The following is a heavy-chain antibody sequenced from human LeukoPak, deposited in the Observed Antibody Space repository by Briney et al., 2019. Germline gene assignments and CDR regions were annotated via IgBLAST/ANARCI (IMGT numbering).Heavy chain of an antibody. CDR1: GFTFSSYG. Sequence: GGSLRLSCAASGFTFSSYGMSWVRQAPGKGLEWVSAISGSGGSTYYADSVKGRFTTSRDNSKNTLYLQMNSLRAEDTAVYYCAKVTMIVVVNDAFDIWGEGTTVTVSS. CDR3: AKVTMIVVVNDAFDI. D-gene: IGHD3-22*01. V-gene: IGHV3-23*01. CDR2: ISGSGGST. J-gene: IGHJ3*02.